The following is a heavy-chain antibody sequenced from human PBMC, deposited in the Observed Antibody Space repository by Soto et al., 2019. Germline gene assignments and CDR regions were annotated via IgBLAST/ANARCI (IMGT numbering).Heavy chain of an antibody. D-gene: IGHD7-27*01. CDR1: GGSISSSSYY. Sequence: QLRLQESGPGLVKPSETLSLTCTVSGGSISSSSYYWGWIRQPPGKGLEWIGSIYYSGSTYYNPSLKSRVTISVDTSKNQFSLKLSSVTAADTAVYYCASPAWAGDLDYWGQGTLVTVSS. J-gene: IGHJ4*02. CDR3: ASPAWAGDLDY. V-gene: IGHV4-39*01. CDR2: IYYSGST.